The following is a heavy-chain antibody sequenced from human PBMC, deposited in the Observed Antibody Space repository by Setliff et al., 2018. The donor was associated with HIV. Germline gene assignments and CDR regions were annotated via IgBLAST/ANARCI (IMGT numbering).Heavy chain of an antibody. J-gene: IGHJ4*02. CDR2: IYPGDSDT. CDR3: ARHKVNGYSSNYFDY. CDR1: GYIFTNYW. Sequence: GESLKISCKASGYIFTNYWIGWVRQMPGKGLEWMGIIYPGDSDTRYSPSFQGHVTISVDKSISTAYLQWSSLKASDTAMYYCARHKVNGYSSNYFDYWGQGTLVTVSS. D-gene: IGHD4-4*01. V-gene: IGHV5-51*01.